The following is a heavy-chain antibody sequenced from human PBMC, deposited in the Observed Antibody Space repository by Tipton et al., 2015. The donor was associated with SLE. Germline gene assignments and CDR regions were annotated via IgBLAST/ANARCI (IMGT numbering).Heavy chain of an antibody. Sequence: GLVKPSETLSLTCAVYGGSFSGYYWSWIRQPPGKGLEWIGEINHGGSTNYNPSLKSRVTISVDTSKNQFSLKLSSVTAADTAVYYCARGRRSSGTWGQGTLVTVSS. V-gene: IGHV4-34*01. CDR3: ARGRRSSGT. CDR2: INHGGST. J-gene: IGHJ5*02. CDR1: GGSFSGYY. D-gene: IGHD6-25*01.